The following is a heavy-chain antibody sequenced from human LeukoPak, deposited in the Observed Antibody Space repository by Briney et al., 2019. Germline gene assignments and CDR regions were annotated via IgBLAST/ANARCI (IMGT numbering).Heavy chain of an antibody. V-gene: IGHV4-34*01. CDR3: ARVGSPDY. Sequence: PSETLSLTCAVYGGSFSGCYWSWIRQPPGKGLEWIGEINHSGSTNYNPSLKSRVTISVDTSKNQFSLKLSSVTAADTAVYYCARVGSPDYWGQGTLVTVSS. CDR1: GGSFSGCY. J-gene: IGHJ4*02. CDR2: INHSGST. D-gene: IGHD3-10*01.